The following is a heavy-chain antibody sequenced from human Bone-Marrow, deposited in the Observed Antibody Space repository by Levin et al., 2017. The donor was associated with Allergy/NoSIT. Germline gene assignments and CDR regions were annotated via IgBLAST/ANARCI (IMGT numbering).Heavy chain of an antibody. CDR3: ARDSSDAAAIPYFDY. V-gene: IGHV1-2*06. J-gene: IGHJ4*02. CDR2: VSPRSGVT. CDR1: GYPFTGHY. Sequence: ASVKVSCKASGYPFTGHYMHWVRQAPGQGLEWMGRVSPRSGVTSYAQRFQGRVTMTRDTSISTTYMELSSLRFDDTAIYYCARDSSDAAAIPYFDYWGQGTLVTVSS. D-gene: IGHD3-22*01.